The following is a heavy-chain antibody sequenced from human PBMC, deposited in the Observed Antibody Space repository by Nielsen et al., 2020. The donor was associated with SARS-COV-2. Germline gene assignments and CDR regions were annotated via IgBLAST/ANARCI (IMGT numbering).Heavy chain of an antibody. Sequence: SETLSLTCTVSGDSITSSNYVWGRIRQPPGKGLEWIGSIYYSGTTYYNPSLKSRVTIFVDTSKNQFSLKVTSVTAADTAVYYCTRPRNLAFDIWGQGTMVTVSS. V-gene: IGHV4-39*01. CDR1: GDSITSSNYV. J-gene: IGHJ3*02. D-gene: IGHD1-14*01. CDR2: IYYSGTT. CDR3: TRPRNLAFDI.